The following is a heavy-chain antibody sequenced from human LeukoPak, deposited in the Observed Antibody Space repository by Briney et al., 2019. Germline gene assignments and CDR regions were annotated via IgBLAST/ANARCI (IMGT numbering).Heavy chain of an antibody. D-gene: IGHD3-10*01. Sequence: PSETLSLTCAVYGGSSSSYYWSWIRQPPGKGLEWIGEIHRSGTQNYNPSLKSRVTISADTSVNQSSLKVISMTAADTAVYYCATSPWFGTSPEYWGPGTLVTVSS. V-gene: IGHV4-34*01. CDR1: GGSSSSYY. CDR2: IHRSGTQ. J-gene: IGHJ4*02. CDR3: ATSPWFGTSPEY.